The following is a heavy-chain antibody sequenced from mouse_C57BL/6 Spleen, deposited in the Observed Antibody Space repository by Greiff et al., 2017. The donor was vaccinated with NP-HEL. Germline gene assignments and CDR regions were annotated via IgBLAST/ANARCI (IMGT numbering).Heavy chain of an antibody. V-gene: IGHV1-52*01. Sequence: QVQLQQPGAELVRPGSSVKLSCKASGYTFTSYWMHWVKQRPIQGLEWIGNIDPSDSETHYNQKFKDKATLTVDKSSSTAYMQLSSLTSEDSAVYYCARSPYYYGSSPWYFDVWGTGTTVTVSS. J-gene: IGHJ1*03. CDR1: GYTFTSYW. D-gene: IGHD1-1*01. CDR3: ARSPYYYGSSPWYFDV. CDR2: IDPSDSET.